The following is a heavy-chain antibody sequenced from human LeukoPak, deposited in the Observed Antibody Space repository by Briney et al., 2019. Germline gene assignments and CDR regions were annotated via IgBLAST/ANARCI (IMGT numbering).Heavy chain of an antibody. CDR2: ISSSSSYI. CDR3: ARVIGSGSSSHYFDY. D-gene: IGHD3-10*01. Sequence: GGSLRLSCAASGFTFSSYSMNWVRQAPGKGLEWVSSISSSSSYIYYADSVKGRFTISRDNAKNSLYLQMNSLRAEDTAVYYCARVIGSGSSSHYFDYWGQGTLVTVSS. J-gene: IGHJ4*02. V-gene: IGHV3-21*01. CDR1: GFTFSSYS.